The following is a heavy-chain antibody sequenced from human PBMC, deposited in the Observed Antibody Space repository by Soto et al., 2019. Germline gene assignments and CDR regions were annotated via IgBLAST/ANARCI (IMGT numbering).Heavy chain of an antibody. J-gene: IGHJ6*02. Sequence: PGGSLRLSCTASGFTFNSYGFNWVRQAPGKGLEWVAVIWYDGNTKYYADSVKGRFTISRDNLRSTVYLQMNSLTAEDTAVYYCARPLVAPVAGPYYYGMDVWGQGTTVTSP. D-gene: IGHD6-19*01. V-gene: IGHV3-33*01. CDR1: GFTFNSYG. CDR3: ARPLVAPVAGPYYYGMDV. CDR2: IWYDGNTK.